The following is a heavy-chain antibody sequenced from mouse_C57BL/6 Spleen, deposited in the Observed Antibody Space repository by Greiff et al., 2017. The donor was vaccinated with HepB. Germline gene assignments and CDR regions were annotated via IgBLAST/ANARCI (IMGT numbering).Heavy chain of an antibody. D-gene: IGHD1-1*01. CDR2: IYPGDGDT. J-gene: IGHJ3*01. CDR1: GYAFSSSW. CDR3: ARNYGSSYAWFAY. V-gene: IGHV1-82*01. Sequence: QVQLQQSGPELVKPGASVKISCKASGYAFSSSWMNWVKQRPGKGLEWIGRIYPGDGDTNYNGKFKGKATLTADKSSSTAYMKLSSLTSEDSAVYFCARNYGSSYAWFAYWGQGTLVTVSA.